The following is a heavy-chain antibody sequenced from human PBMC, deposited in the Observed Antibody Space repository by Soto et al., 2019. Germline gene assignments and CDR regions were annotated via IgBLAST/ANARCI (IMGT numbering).Heavy chain of an antibody. Sequence: EVQLLESGGGLVQPGGSLRLSCAASGFTFSNYAMSWLRQAPGKGLEWVSAISGSGDDTHYADSVEGRFTFSRDNSKNTLYLQMSSLRAKDTALYYCAKQVTGWYNDAFDIWGQGTMVTVSS. V-gene: IGHV3-23*01. J-gene: IGHJ3*02. CDR1: GFTFSNYA. D-gene: IGHD6-19*01. CDR3: AKQVTGWYNDAFDI. CDR2: ISGSGDDT.